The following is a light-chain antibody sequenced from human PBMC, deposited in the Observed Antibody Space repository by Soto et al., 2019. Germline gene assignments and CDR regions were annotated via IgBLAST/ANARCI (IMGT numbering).Light chain of an antibody. CDR1: QSVRSDY. J-gene: IGKJ5*01. CDR3: QQHGGSPIT. Sequence: EFVLTQSPGTLSLSPVERATLSCRASQSVRSDYLARYQQKPGQAPRLHIYGASTRATGIPDRFTGSGSGTDFTLTISRLEPEDFAVYYCQQHGGSPITFGQGTRLEI. CDR2: GAS. V-gene: IGKV3-20*01.